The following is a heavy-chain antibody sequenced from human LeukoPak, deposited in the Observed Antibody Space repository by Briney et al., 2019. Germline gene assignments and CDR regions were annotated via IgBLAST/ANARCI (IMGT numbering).Heavy chain of an antibody. J-gene: IGHJ4*02. D-gene: IGHD3-16*01. Sequence: PGGSLRLSCAASGFTFSDYYMNWVRQAPGKGLEWVSYISSFSGTIYYADSVKGRFTISRDNAKNSLYLQMNSLRAEDTAAYYCARDQGGEQSYWGQGTLVTVSS. V-gene: IGHV3-48*01. CDR2: ISSFSGTI. CDR1: GFTFSDYY. CDR3: ARDQGGEQSY.